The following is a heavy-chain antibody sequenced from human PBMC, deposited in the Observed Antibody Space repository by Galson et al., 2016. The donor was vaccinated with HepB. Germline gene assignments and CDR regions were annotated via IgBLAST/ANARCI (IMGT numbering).Heavy chain of an antibody. V-gene: IGHV1-8*02. D-gene: IGHD1-14*01. J-gene: IGHJ1*01. CDR2: MNPDSGNT. CDR1: GYTFRAYD. Sequence: SVKVSCKASGYTFRAYDISWVRQAPGQGLEWMGWMNPDSGNTGYGQRLRGRIAMTSDASINTAYMELHSLRSEDTAVYYCARAIRNQLLSEHGGQGTLITVSS. CDR3: ARAIRNQLLSEH.